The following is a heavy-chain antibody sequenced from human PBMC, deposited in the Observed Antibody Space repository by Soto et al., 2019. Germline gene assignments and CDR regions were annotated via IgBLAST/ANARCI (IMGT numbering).Heavy chain of an antibody. CDR2: IDPSDSYT. Sequence: VVSLKVSCKGAGYSFTSYWISWVRQMPGKGLEWMGRIDPSDSYTNYSPSFQGHVTISADKSISTAYLQWSSLKASDTAMYYCARRHAADYYYYGMDVWGQGTTVTVSS. J-gene: IGHJ6*02. CDR1: GYSFTSYW. CDR3: ARRHAADYYYYGMDV. V-gene: IGHV5-10-1*01. D-gene: IGHD6-13*01.